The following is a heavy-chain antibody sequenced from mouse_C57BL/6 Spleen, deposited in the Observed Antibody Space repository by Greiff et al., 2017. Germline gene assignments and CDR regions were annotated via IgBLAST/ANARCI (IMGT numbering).Heavy chain of an antibody. J-gene: IGHJ3*01. V-gene: IGHV5-9-1*02. CDR2: ISSGGDYI. CDR3: TREGLLRYPAWFAY. D-gene: IGHD1-1*01. Sequence: DVKLVESGEGLVKPGGSLKLSCAASGFTFSSYAMSWVRQTPEKRLEWVAYISSGGDYIYYADTVQGRFTISRDNARNTLYLQMSSLKSEDTAMYYCTREGLLRYPAWFAYWGQGTLVTVSA. CDR1: GFTFSSYA.